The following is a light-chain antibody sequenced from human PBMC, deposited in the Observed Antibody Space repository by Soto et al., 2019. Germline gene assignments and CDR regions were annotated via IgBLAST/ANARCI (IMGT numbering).Light chain of an antibody. V-gene: IGKV3-11*01. CDR1: QSVSSY. Sequence: EIVLTQSPATLSLSPGERATLSCRASQSVSSYSAWYQQKPGQAPRLLIYDASNRATGIPARFSGSGSGTDFTLTISSLEPEDSAIYYCQQRLNWPPLTFGGGTKVEIK. J-gene: IGKJ4*01. CDR3: QQRLNWPPLT. CDR2: DAS.